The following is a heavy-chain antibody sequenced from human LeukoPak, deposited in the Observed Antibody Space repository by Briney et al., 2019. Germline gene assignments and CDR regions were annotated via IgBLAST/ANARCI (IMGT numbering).Heavy chain of an antibody. V-gene: IGHV3-7*01. CDR3: ARHIIAGAGRKEYYYYNRAF. CDR1: GFTFSSYW. J-gene: IGHJ6*03. Sequence: GGSLRLSCAASGFTFSSYWMSWVRQAPGKGLECVANTKQDGSEKYYVDSVKGRFTISRDNAKNSLYLQMNSLRAEDTAVYYCARHIIAGAGRKEYYYYNRAFGEKGTTVTISS. D-gene: IGHD6-19*01. CDR2: TKQDGSEK.